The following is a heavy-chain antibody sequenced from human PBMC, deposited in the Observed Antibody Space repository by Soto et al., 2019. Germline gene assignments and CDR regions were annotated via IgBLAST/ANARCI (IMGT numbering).Heavy chain of an antibody. CDR3: ARDLVGLTHFDY. V-gene: IGHV4-59*01. D-gene: IGHD2-8*02. J-gene: IGHJ4*02. CDR1: GDSISTYY. CDR2: IYYLGRT. Sequence: QVQLQESGPGLVKPSETLSLTCTVSGDSISTYYWTWVRQPLGKGLEWIGYIYYLGRTNYNPSLRSRVTMSLDTSKNQISLNLNSVTAADTAVYYCARDLVGLTHFDYWGQGILVTVSS.